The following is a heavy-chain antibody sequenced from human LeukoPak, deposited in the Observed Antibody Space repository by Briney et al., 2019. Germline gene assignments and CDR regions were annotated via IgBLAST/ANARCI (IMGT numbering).Heavy chain of an antibody. D-gene: IGHD2-8*01. CDR2: ISHSGRTM. CDR1: GFTFSDYY. J-gene: IGHJ6*03. CDR3: ARDPIVRGNIGNDMDV. V-gene: IGHV3-11*01. Sequence: GGSLRLSCAASGFTFSDYYMSWIGQAPGKGLEGVSYISHSGRTMYYADSVKARFTIFRDNAKNSLYLQMNSLRAGDTAVYYCARDPIVRGNIGNDMDVWGKGTTVTVSS.